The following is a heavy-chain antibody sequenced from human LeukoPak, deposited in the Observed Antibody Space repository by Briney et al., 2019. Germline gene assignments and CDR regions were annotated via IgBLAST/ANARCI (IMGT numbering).Heavy chain of an antibody. J-gene: IGHJ4*02. D-gene: IGHD3-16*01. V-gene: IGHV3-7*01. CDR1: GFTFSSYW. CDR2: INEHGGDM. Sequence: GGSLRLSCAASGFTFSSYWMSWVRQAPGKGLEWVANINEHGGDMYYVGSVKGRFTISRDNAKNSLYLQMNSLRADDTAVYYCARDLFTEGEDYWGQGTPVTVSS. CDR3: ARDLFTEGEDY.